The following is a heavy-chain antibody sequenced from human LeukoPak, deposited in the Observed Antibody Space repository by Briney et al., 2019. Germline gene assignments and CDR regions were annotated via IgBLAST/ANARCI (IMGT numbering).Heavy chain of an antibody. V-gene: IGHV3-9*01. J-gene: IGHJ4*02. D-gene: IGHD2-2*01. CDR2: ISWNSGSI. CDR3: ARGTPADY. Sequence: GGSLRLSCAASGFTFDDYAMHWVRQAPGKGLEWVSDISWNSGSIGYADSVKGRFTISRDNAKNSLYLQMNSLRAEDTAVYYCARGTPADYWGQGTLVTVSS. CDR1: GFTFDDYA.